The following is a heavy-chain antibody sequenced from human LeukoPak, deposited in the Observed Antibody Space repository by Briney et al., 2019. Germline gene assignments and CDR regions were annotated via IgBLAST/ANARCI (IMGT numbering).Heavy chain of an antibody. CDR3: ARCHYYGSGNYVRVYSPDY. CDR1: NYTFTNYV. CDR2: FSAYNGNT. J-gene: IGHJ4*02. Sequence: ASVKVSCKASNYTFTNYVISWVRQAPGQGLEWMGWFSAYNGNTNYAQTLQGRVTMTTDTSTSTAYMELRSLRSDDTAVYYCARCHYYGSGNYVRVYSPDYWGQGTLVTVSS. D-gene: IGHD3-10*01. V-gene: IGHV1-18*01.